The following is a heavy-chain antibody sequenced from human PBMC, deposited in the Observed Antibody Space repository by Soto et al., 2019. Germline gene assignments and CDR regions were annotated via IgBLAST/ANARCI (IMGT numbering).Heavy chain of an antibody. V-gene: IGHV1-18*01. CDR2: ISAYNGNT. D-gene: IGHD2-8*01. J-gene: IGHJ4*02. CDR1: GYTFTSYG. Sequence: QVQLVQSGAEGKKPGASVKVSCKASGYTFTSYGISWVRQAPGQGLEWMGWISAYNGNTNYAQKLQGRVTMTTDTPTRTAYMRLGGWEPNDRAVYYGARNLGVGQVDSWGQGTLVTVSP. CDR3: ARNLGVGQVDS.